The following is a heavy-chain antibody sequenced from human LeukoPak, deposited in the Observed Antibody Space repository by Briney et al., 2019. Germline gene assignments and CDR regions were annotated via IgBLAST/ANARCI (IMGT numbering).Heavy chain of an antibody. Sequence: GGSLRLSCAASGFTFSSYAMHWVRQAPGKGLEWVAVISYDGSNKYYADSVKGRFTISRDNSKNTLYLQMNSLRAEDTAVYYCARAGYGGNSGDYWGQGTTVTVSS. CDR2: ISYDGSNK. CDR1: GFTFSSYA. D-gene: IGHD4-23*01. J-gene: IGHJ4*03. V-gene: IGHV3-30-3*01. CDR3: ARAGYGGNSGDY.